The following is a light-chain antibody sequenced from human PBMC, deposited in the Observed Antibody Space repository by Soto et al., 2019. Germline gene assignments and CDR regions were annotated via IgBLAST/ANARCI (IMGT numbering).Light chain of an antibody. CDR2: DDS. CDR3: QQYENYWT. CDR1: QSISSW. Sequence: DIQMTQSLYTLSSSVGDRVTSTCRASQSISSWLAWYQHKPGKSPKILIYDDSNLDSGVPSRFSGSGSGTEFSLTISNLQPDDCATYYCQQYENYWTFGQGPKVDIK. J-gene: IGKJ1*01. V-gene: IGKV1-5*01.